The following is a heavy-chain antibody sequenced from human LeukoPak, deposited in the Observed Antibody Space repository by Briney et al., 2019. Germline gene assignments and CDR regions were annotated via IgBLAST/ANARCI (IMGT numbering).Heavy chain of an antibody. V-gene: IGHV1-18*01. J-gene: IGHJ4*02. CDR1: GYTFTSYD. CDR3: ARDVEMATIAPRAIDY. Sequence: GASVKVSCKASGYTFTSYDINWVRQATGQGLEWMGWISAYNGNTNYAQKLQGRVTMTTDTSTSTAYMELRSLRSDDTAVYYCARDVEMATIAPRAIDYWGQGTLVTVSS. CDR2: ISAYNGNT. D-gene: IGHD5-24*01.